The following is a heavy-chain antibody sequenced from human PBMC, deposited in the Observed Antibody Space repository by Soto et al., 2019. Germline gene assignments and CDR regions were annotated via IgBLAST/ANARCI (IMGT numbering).Heavy chain of an antibody. J-gene: IGHJ6*02. CDR2: ISSSSSYI. CDR1: GFTFISYS. CDR3: ARVRLVGYYGMDV. D-gene: IGHD6-6*01. V-gene: IGHV3-21*01. Sequence: PGGSLRLSCAASGFTFISYSMNCVRQAPGKGLEWVSSISSSSSYIYYADSVKGRFTISRDNAKNSLYLQMNSLRAEDTAVYYCARVRLVGYYGMDVWGQGTTVTVSS.